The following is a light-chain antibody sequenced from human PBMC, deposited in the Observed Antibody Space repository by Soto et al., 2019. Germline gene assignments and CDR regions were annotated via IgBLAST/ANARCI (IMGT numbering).Light chain of an antibody. CDR3: QQYGSSPWT. V-gene: IGKV3-20*01. CDR2: GAS. CDR1: QSVSSSY. J-gene: IGKJ1*01. Sequence: EIVLTQSPGTRSLSPGERATLSSRASQSVSSSYLAWYQQKPGQAPRLLIYGASSRATGIPDRFSGSGSGTDFTLTISRLEPEDFAVYYCQQYGSSPWTFGQGTKVEIK.